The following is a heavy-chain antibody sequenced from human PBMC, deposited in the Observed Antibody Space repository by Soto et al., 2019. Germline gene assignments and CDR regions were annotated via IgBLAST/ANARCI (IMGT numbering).Heavy chain of an antibody. D-gene: IGHD1-1*01. V-gene: IGHV5-10-1*01. Sequence: PGESLKISCKGSGYSFTSYWISWVRQMPGKGLEWMGRIDPSDSYTNYSPSFQGHVTISADKSISTAYLQWSSLKASDTAMYYCATQRGTSGNYYYYYGMDVWGQGTTVTV. CDR3: ATQRGTSGNYYYYYGMDV. CDR2: IDPSDSYT. J-gene: IGHJ6*02. CDR1: GYSFTSYW.